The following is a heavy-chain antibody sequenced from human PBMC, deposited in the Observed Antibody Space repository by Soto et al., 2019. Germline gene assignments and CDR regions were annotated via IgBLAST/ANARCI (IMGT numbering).Heavy chain of an antibody. CDR3: ARDSFRDGTPPNWFDP. D-gene: IGHD3-3*02. Sequence: SETLSLTCTVSGGSISSGGYYWSWIRQHPGKGLEWIGYIYYSGSTYYNPSLKSRVTILVDTSKNQFSLKLSSVTAADTAVYYCARDSFRDGTPPNWFDPWGQGTLVTVSS. CDR1: GGSISSGGYY. V-gene: IGHV4-31*03. J-gene: IGHJ5*02. CDR2: IYYSGST.